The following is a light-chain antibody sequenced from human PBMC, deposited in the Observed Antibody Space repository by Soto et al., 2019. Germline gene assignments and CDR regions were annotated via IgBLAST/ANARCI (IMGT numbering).Light chain of an antibody. CDR2: DVS. Sequence: QSALTQPASVSGSPGQSITISCTGTSSDVGGYNYVSWYQQDPGKAPKVMIYDVSNRPSGVSHRFSASKSGNTASLTISGLQSDDEDDYYFSSYTSSSTYVAVTGTKLAVL. CDR3: SSYTSSSTYV. V-gene: IGLV2-14*01. J-gene: IGLJ1*01. CDR1: SSDVGGYNY.